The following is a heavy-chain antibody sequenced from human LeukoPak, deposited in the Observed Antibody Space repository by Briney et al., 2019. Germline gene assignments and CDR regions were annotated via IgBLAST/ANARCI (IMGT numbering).Heavy chain of an antibody. D-gene: IGHD5-12*01. Sequence: SGTLSLTCAVSGGSISSRNWWGWVRQPPGKGLVWIGEISRTGSIDYDPSVRSRATISLDKSKSQFSLRLTSLTSADTAVYYCARGGYMSNWFEHWGQGTPVTVSS. CDR1: GGSISSRNW. CDR3: ARGGYMSNWFEH. J-gene: IGHJ5*02. CDR2: ISRTGSI. V-gene: IGHV4-4*02.